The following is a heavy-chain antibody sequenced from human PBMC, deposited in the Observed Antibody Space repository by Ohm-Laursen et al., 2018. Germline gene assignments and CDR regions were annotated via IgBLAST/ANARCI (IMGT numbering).Heavy chain of an antibody. D-gene: IGHD6-13*01. CDR3: ASGLYSSSWYMEEDY. CDR1: GFTFSTYS. V-gene: IGHV3-21*01. CDR2: ISSSSSYI. J-gene: IGHJ4*02. Sequence: SLRLSCAASGFTFSTYSMNWVRQAPGKGLEWVSSISSSSSYIYYADSVKGRFTISRDNAKNSLYPQMNSLRAEDTAVYYCASGLYSSSWYMEEDYWGQGTLVTVSS.